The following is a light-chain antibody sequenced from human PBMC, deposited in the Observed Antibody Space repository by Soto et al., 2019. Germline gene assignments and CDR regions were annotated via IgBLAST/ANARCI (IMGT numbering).Light chain of an antibody. CDR1: SSNLGARYD. V-gene: IGLV1-40*01. CDR2: GSS. J-gene: IGLJ3*02. CDR3: QSYDKSLSGSV. Sequence: QSVLTQPPTVSGAPGQTVTISCTGSSSNLGARYDVHWYQQVPGKAPKLLIFGSSDRASGVPDRFSGSRSGTSASLAITGLQAADEDTYFCQSYDKSLSGSVFGGGTKLTVL.